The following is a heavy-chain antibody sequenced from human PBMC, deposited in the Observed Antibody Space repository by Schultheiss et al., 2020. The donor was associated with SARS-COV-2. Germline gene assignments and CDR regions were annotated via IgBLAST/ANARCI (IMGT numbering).Heavy chain of an antibody. D-gene: IGHD1-26*01. Sequence: GRSLRLSCAASGFTFSGYEMNWVRQAPGKGLEWVSYINRSGTTIYYADSVKGRFTISRDNAKNSLYLQMNSLRPEDTAVYYCARSVGASDWGQGTLVTVSS. J-gene: IGHJ4*02. V-gene: IGHV3-48*03. CDR3: ARSVGASD. CDR2: INRSGTTI. CDR1: GFTFSGYE.